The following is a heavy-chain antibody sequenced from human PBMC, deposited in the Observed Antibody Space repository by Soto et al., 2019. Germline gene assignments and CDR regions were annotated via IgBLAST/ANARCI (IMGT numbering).Heavy chain of an antibody. CDR1: GYTFTSYA. CDR2: INAGNGNT. V-gene: IGHV1-3*01. Sequence: ASVKVSCKASGYTFTSYAMHWVRQAPGQRLEWMGWINAGNGNTKYSQKFQGRVTITRDTSASTAYMELSSLRSEDTAVYYCARDPDYYGSDYAFDIWGQGTMVT. J-gene: IGHJ3*02. CDR3: ARDPDYYGSDYAFDI. D-gene: IGHD3-10*01.